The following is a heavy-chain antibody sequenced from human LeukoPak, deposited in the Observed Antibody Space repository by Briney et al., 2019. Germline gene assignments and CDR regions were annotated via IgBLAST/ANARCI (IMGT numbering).Heavy chain of an antibody. CDR2: IKQDGSEQ. D-gene: IGHD2-15*01. V-gene: IGHV3-7*01. CDR1: GFTFSNYW. J-gene: IGHJ4*02. CDR3: AKAPVTTCSGAYCYPFDY. Sequence: GGSLRLSCAASGFTFSNYWMSWVRQAPGKGLEWVANIKQDGSEQYYVDSVKGRFTISRDNAKNSLYLQMNSLRAEDTAVYYCAKAPVTTCSGAYCYPFDYWSQGTLVTVSS.